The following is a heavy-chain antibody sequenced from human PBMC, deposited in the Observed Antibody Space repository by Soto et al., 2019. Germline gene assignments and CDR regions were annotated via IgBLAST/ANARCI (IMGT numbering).Heavy chain of an antibody. J-gene: IGHJ3*02. CDR3: AKEGQLWYHAFDI. CDR2: ISYDGSNK. Sequence: GGSLRLSCAASGFTFSSYGMHWVRQAPGKGLEWVAVISYDGSNKYYADSVKGRFTISRDNSKNTLYLQMNSLRAEDTAVYYCAKEGQLWYHAFDIWGQGTMVTVSS. V-gene: IGHV3-30*18. CDR1: GFTFSSYG. D-gene: IGHD5-18*01.